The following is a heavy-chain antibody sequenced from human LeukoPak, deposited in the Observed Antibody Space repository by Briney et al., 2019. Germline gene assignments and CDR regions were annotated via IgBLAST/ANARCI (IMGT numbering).Heavy chain of an antibody. CDR3: AKDNDPMIAESGAFDI. CDR1: GFTFDDYA. V-gene: IGHV3-9*01. Sequence: GRSLRLSCAASGFTFDDYAMHCVRQAPGKGLEWVSGISWNSGSIGYAESVEGRFTISRDNAKISLYLQMNSLRAEDTALYYCAKDNDPMIAESGAFDIWGQGTMVTVSS. CDR2: ISWNSGSI. J-gene: IGHJ3*02. D-gene: IGHD3-22*01.